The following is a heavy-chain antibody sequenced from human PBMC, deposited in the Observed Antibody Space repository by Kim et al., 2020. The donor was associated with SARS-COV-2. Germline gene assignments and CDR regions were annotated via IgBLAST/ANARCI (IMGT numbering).Heavy chain of an antibody. V-gene: IGHV4-39*07. CDR2: IYYSGST. D-gene: IGHD5-12*01. J-gene: IGHJ4*02. CDR3: ARDPLGGYSGYDHDY. CDR1: GGSISSSSYY. Sequence: SETLSLTCTVSGGSISSSSYYWGWIRQPPGKGLEWIGSIYYSGSTYYNPSLKSRVTISVDTSKNQFSLKLSSVTAADTAVYYCARDPLGGYSGYDHDYWGQGTLVTVSS.